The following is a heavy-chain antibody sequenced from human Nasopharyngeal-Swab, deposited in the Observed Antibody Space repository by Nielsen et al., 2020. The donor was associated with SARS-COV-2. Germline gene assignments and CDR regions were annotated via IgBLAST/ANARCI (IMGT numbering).Heavy chain of an antibody. V-gene: IGHV4-34*01. D-gene: IGHD6-13*01. J-gene: IGHJ6*02. CDR3: ARASSWAYYYYGMDV. Sequence: SETLSLTCAVYGGSFSGYYWSWIRQPPGKGLEWIGEINHSGSTNYNPSLKSRVTISVDTSKNQFSVKLSSVTAADTAVYYCARASSWAYYYYGMDVWGQGTTVTVSS. CDR2: INHSGST. CDR1: GGSFSGYY.